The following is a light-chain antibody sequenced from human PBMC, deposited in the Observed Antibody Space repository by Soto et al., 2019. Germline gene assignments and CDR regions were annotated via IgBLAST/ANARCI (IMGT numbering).Light chain of an antibody. CDR1: QSISCW. CDR3: QQYNSYSLT. J-gene: IGKJ4*01. CDR2: KAS. V-gene: IGKV1-5*03. Sequence: DIQTTQSPSTLSASVGDRVTITCRASQSISCWLAWYQQKPGKASKLLIYKASSLESGVPSRFSGSGSGTEFTLTISSLQPDDFATYYCQQYNSYSLTFGGGTKVDIK.